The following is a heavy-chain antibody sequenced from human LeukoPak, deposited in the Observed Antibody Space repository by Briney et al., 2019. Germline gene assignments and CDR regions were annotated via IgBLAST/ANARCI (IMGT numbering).Heavy chain of an antibody. D-gene: IGHD2-15*01. CDR1: GFTFSSYA. Sequence: PGGSLRLSCAASGFTFSSYAMSWVRQAPGKGLEWGSAIGDSGVSTYFADSVNGRFTIFRDNSKNTLYLEMNSLRTEDTAVYYCAKDQYCSGGSCYSLQYYYYGMDVWGQGTTVTVSS. CDR3: AKDQYCSGGSCYSLQYYYYGMDV. V-gene: IGHV3-23*01. CDR2: IGDSGVST. J-gene: IGHJ6*02.